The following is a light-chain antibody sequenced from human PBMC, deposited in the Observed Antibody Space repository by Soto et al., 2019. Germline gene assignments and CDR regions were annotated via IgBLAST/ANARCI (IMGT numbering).Light chain of an antibody. J-gene: IGLJ1*01. V-gene: IGLV1-44*01. Sequence: QSVLTQPPSASGTPGQRVTVSCSCNSSNIGNSSVSWYLQLPGSAPKLLIYNNVQRPSWVPDRFSASKSATSASLAIRGVQSDDEADYYCGAWDDTLNGYVFGTGTKLTVL. CDR1: SSNIGNSS. CDR2: NNV. CDR3: GAWDDTLNGYV.